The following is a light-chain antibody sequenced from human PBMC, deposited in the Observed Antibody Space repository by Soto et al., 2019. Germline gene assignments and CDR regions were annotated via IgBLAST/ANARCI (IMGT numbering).Light chain of an antibody. CDR1: QSVSSS. CDR2: DAS. CDR3: HHRGNGIT. J-gene: IGKJ5*01. V-gene: IGKV3-11*01. Sequence: FVLPQSPATLSLSPGDTATLSFGASQSVSSSLAWYQQKPGQAPRLLIYDASSRATGIPARFSGSGSGTDFTLTISSLEPEDFAVYYCHHRGNGITFGQGTRLEI.